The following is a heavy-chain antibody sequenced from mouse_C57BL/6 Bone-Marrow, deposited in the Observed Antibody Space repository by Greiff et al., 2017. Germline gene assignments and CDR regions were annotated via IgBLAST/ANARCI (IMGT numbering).Heavy chain of an antibody. CDR1: GYTFTSYW. CDR2: INPSSGYT. CDR3: ARVDYDWFAY. Sequence: QVQLKQSGAELAKPGASVKLSCKASGYTFTSYWMHWVKQRPGQGLEWIGYINPSSGYTKYNQKFKGKATLTADKSSSTAYMHLSSLTYEDSAVYYCARVDYDWFAYWGQGTLVTVSA. J-gene: IGHJ3*01. V-gene: IGHV1-7*01. D-gene: IGHD2-4*01.